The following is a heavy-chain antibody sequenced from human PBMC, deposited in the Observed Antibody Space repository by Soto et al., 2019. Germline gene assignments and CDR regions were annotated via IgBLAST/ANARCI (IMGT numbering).Heavy chain of an antibody. CDR2: IYYRGST. V-gene: IGHV4-39*01. Sequence: SETLSLTCSVSAGSISSSGYYWGWIRQPPGKGLEWIGSIYYRGSTYYNPSLKSRVTISVDTSKNQFSLKVNSVTAADTAVYYSASLSRYSSSPSYVDYWGQGPLVTVSS. J-gene: IGHJ4*02. D-gene: IGHD6-6*01. CDR1: AGSISSSGYY. CDR3: ASLSRYSSSPSYVDY.